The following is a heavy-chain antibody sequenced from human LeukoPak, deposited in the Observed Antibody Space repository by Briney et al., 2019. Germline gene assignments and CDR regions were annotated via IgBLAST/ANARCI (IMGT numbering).Heavy chain of an antibody. J-gene: IGHJ4*02. D-gene: IGHD6-13*01. V-gene: IGHV3-48*04. CDR3: ARVGSSWVTIDY. CDR2: ISSSSSLI. CDR1: GFTFSSYA. Sequence: PGRSLRLSCAASGFTFSSYAMHWVRQAPGKGLEWVSYISSSSSLIYYADSVKGRFTISRDNAKNSLYLQMNSLRVEDTAVYYCARVGSSWVTIDYWGQGTLVTVSS.